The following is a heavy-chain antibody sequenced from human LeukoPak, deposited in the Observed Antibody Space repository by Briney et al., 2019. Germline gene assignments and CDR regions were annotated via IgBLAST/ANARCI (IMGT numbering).Heavy chain of an antibody. D-gene: IGHD3-9*01. J-gene: IGHJ4*02. Sequence: ASVKVSCKASGYTFTCYYLHWVRQAPGQGLEWMGWINPNSGGTDFAQKFRRRVTMTRDTSISTAYIELSRLRSDDAAVYYCARRTKVTIFKMDYWGQGTLVTVSS. CDR1: GYTFTCYY. V-gene: IGHV1-2*02. CDR3: ARRTKVTIFKMDY. CDR2: INPNSGGT.